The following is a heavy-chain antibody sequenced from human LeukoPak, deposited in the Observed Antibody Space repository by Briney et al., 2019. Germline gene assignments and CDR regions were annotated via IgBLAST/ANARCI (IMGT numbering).Heavy chain of an antibody. V-gene: IGHV3-30-3*02. CDR2: ISYDGSNK. J-gene: IGHJ1*01. CDR1: GFTFSSYG. CDR3: ASRTNSGPPF. D-gene: IGHD3-10*01. Sequence: GRSLRLSCAASGFTFSSYGMHWVRQAPGKGLEWVALISYDGSNKYYADSVKGRFTISRDNSKNTMSLQMNSLRREDTAVYYCASRTNSGPPFWGQGTLVTVSS.